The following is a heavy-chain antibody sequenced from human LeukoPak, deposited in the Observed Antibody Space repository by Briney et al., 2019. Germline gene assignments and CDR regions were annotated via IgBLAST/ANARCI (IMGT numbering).Heavy chain of an antibody. CDR1: GGSISSYY. V-gene: IGHV4-59*01. Sequence: PSETLSLTCTVSGGSISSYYWSWIRQPPGKGLEWIACISYSGSTKYNPSLKSRVTISVDTSKNQFSLKLSSVTAADTAVYYCARDPGSSGWYVWGQGTLVTVSS. CDR3: ARDPGSSGWYV. CDR2: ISYSGST. D-gene: IGHD6-19*01. J-gene: IGHJ4*02.